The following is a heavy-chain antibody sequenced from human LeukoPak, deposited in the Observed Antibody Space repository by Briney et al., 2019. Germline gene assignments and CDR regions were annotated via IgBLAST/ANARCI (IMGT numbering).Heavy chain of an antibody. CDR1: GFTLSSDS. J-gene: IGHJ4*02. D-gene: IGHD2-21*01. V-gene: IGHV3-23*01. Sequence: GGSLRLSCAASGFTLSSDSMSWVRQAPGKGRGWVSAVSGSGGSTYYADSVKGRFTIYRDNTKNSLYLKMNSLKAEDTAVYYCAKDKALWSGWGQGTLVTVSA. CDR2: VSGSGGST. CDR3: AKDKALWSG.